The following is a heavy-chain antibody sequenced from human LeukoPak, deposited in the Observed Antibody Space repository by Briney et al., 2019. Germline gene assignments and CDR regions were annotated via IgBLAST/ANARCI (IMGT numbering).Heavy chain of an antibody. CDR3: ARHLRRSSGWYGEYYFDY. V-gene: IGHV5-51*01. J-gene: IGHJ4*02. CDR1: GYSFTSYW. D-gene: IGHD6-19*01. Sequence: GESLKISCKGSGYSFTSYWIGWVRQMPGKGLEWMGIIYPGDSDTRYSPSFQGQVTISADKSISTAYLQWSSLKASDTAMYYCARHLRRSSGWYGEYYFDYWGQGTLVTVSS. CDR2: IYPGDSDT.